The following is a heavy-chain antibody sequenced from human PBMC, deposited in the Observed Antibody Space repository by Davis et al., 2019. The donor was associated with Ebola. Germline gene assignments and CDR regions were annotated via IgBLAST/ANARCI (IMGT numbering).Heavy chain of an antibody. CDR3: ARDRSGYDFSPTTA. Sequence: GESLKISCAASKFTLSSYWMSWVRQAPGKGLEWVATIENDGSKKYYVDSVKGRFTISRDNSKNTLYLQMNSLRAEDTAVYYCARDRSGYDFSPTTAWGQGTLVTVSS. J-gene: IGHJ5*02. CDR1: KFTLSSYW. D-gene: IGHD5-12*01. CDR2: IENDGSKK. V-gene: IGHV3-7*01.